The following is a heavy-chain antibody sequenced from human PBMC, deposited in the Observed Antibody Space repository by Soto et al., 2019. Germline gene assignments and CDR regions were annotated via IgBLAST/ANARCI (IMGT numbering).Heavy chain of an antibody. CDR2: IYYRGNS. V-gene: IGHV4-59*08. CDR1: GASISPFY. CDR3: VRHPGYYDVLTGYSTYYFDS. Sequence: QVHLQESGPGLVKTSETLSLTCTVSGASISPFYWSWIRQPPGKGLEWIGYIYYRGNSNYNPSFKSRVTISVDTSKNQFSLRLSSVTAADTAVYYCVRHPGYYDVLTGYSTYYFDSWGQGTLVTVSS. D-gene: IGHD3-9*01. J-gene: IGHJ4*02.